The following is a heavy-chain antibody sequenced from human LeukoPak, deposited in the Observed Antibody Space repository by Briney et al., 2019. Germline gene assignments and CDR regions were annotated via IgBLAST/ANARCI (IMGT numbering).Heavy chain of an antibody. CDR1: GYTFTSYD. CDR2: MNPNSGNT. CDR3: AIRTPVDIVATLGERVKKGLDY. J-gene: IGHJ4*02. Sequence: ASVKVSCKASGYTFTSYDINWLRQATGQGLEWMGWMNPNSGNTGYAQKFQGRVTMTRNTSMSTAYMELSSLRSEDTAVYYCAIRTPVDIVATLGERVKKGLDYWGQGTLVTVSS. D-gene: IGHD5-12*01. V-gene: IGHV1-8*01.